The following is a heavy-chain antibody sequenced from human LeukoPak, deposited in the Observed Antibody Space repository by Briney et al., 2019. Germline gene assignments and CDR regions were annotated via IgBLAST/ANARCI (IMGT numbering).Heavy chain of an antibody. D-gene: IGHD3-22*01. V-gene: IGHV1-18*01. CDR2: ISAYNGNT. CDR3: ARESNNYYDSSGYPDAFDI. Sequence: GASVKVSCKASGYTFTSYGISWVRQAPGQGLELMGWISAYNGNTNYAQKLQGRVTMTTDTSTSTAYMELRSLRSDDTAVYYCARESNNYYDSSGYPDAFDIWGQGTMVTVSS. CDR1: GYTFTSYG. J-gene: IGHJ3*02.